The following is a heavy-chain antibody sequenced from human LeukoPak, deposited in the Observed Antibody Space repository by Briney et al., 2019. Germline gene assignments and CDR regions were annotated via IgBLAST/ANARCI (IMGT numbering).Heavy chain of an antibody. D-gene: IGHD6-19*01. CDR3: ARGGSGWYPFDY. Sequence: GGSLRLSCAASGFTVSINYMTWVRLAPGKGLEWVSVIYSGGSTYYADSVKGRFTISRDNSKNTLYLHMNSLRAEDTAVYYCARGGSGWYPFDYWGQGTLVTVSS. CDR2: IYSGGST. J-gene: IGHJ4*02. CDR1: GFTVSINY. V-gene: IGHV3-66*01.